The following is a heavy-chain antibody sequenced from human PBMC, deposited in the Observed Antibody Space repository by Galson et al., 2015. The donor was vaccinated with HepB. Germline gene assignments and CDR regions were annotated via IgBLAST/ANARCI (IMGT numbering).Heavy chain of an antibody. D-gene: IGHD3-22*01. CDR1: GYTFTNYA. CDR2: INTNTGNP. V-gene: IGHV7-4-1*02. J-gene: IGHJ6*02. Sequence: SCKASGYTFTNYAMNWVRQAPGRRLEWLGWINTNTGNPTYAQGFTGRFVFSLDASVNTAYLQISSLKAEDSAFYYCARVTSIYYYNSSYSYYYYGMDVWGQGTTVTVSS. CDR3: ARVTSIYYYNSSYSYYYYGMDV.